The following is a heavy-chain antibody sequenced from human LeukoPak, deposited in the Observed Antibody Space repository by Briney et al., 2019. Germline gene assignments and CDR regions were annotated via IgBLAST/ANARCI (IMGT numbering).Heavy chain of an antibody. V-gene: IGHV3-23*01. CDR2: ISGSGGST. CDR3: AKDQGSGSYYMDWFDP. CDR1: GFTFSSYA. Sequence: GGSLRLSCAASGFTFSSYAMSWVRQAPGKGLEWVSAISGSGGSTYYADSVKGRFTISRDNSKNTLYLQMKSLRAEDTAVYYCAKDQGSGSYYMDWFDPWGQGTLVTVSS. D-gene: IGHD1-26*01. J-gene: IGHJ5*02.